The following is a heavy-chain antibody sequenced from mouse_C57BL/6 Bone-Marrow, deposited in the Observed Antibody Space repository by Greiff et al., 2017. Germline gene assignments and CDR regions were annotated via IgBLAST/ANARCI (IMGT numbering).Heavy chain of an antibody. Sequence: EVHLVESGGGLVKPGGSLKLSCAASGFTFSDYGMHWVRQAPEKGLEWVAYISSGSSPIYYADTVKGRFTISSDNAKNTLFLQMTSLRSEDTAMYYCAREGGSSSHFDYWGQGTTLTVSS. CDR3: AREGGSSSHFDY. CDR1: GFTFSDYG. D-gene: IGHD1-1*01. CDR2: ISSGSSPI. J-gene: IGHJ2*01. V-gene: IGHV5-17*01.